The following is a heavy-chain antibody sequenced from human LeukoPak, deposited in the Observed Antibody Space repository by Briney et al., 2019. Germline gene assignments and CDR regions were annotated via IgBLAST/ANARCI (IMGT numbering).Heavy chain of an antibody. V-gene: IGHV3-53*01. CDR1: GFTVSSNY. D-gene: IGHD4-17*01. CDR3: AREAVTRNYLDY. CDR2: IYSGGST. J-gene: IGHJ4*02. Sequence: GGPLRLSCAASGFTVSSNYMNWVRQAPGKGLEWVSVIYSGGSTYYADSVKGRFTISRDNSKNTLYLQMNSLRAEDTAVYYCAREAVTRNYLDYWGQGTLVTVSS.